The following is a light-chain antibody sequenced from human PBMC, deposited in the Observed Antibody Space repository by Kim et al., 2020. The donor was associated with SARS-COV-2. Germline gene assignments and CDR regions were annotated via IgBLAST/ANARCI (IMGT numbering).Light chain of an antibody. Sequence: ASVGDRVTITCRASQTIKNGLGCFQQKPGKAPKGLIYKVSNLESGVPSRFSGGGSGTEFTLTISSLQPDDFATYYCQQYNSYSWTFGQGTKVDIK. V-gene: IGKV1-5*03. CDR2: KVS. CDR3: QQYNSYSWT. J-gene: IGKJ1*01. CDR1: QTIKNG.